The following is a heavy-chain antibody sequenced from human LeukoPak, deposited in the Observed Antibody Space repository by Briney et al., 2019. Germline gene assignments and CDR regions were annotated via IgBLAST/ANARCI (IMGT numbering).Heavy chain of an antibody. CDR2: IYYSGST. CDR3: ARYPDYYGSAYFDY. CDR1: GGSISSSSYY. Sequence: SETLSLTCTVSGGSISSSSYYWGWLRQPPGRGLEWIGSIYYSGSTYYNPSLKSRVTISVDTSKNQFSLKLSSVTAADTAVYYCARYPDYYGSAYFDYWGQGTLVTVSS. D-gene: IGHD3-10*01. J-gene: IGHJ4*02. V-gene: IGHV4-39*01.